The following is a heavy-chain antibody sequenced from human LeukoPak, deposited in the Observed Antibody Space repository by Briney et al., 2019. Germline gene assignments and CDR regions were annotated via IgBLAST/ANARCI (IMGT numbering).Heavy chain of an antibody. CDR2: INPNSGGT. D-gene: IGHD3-10*01. J-gene: IGHJ4*02. V-gene: IGHV1-2*02. CDR3: AREYRMVRGVIGY. CDR1: GYTFTGYY. Sequence: ASVKVSCKASGYTFTGYYMHWVRQAPGQGLEWMGWINPNSGGTNYAQKFQGRVTMTRDTSISTAYMELSRLRSDDTAVYYCAREYRMVRGVIGYWGQGTLATVSS.